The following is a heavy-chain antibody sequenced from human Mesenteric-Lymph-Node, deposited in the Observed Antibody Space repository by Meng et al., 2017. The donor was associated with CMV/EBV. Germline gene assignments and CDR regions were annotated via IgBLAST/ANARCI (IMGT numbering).Heavy chain of an antibody. J-gene: IGHJ4*02. Sequence: CAISGDSFSSHSAAWNWIRQSPSRGLEWLGRTYYRSKWYNDYAVSVKSRITINPDTSKNQFSLQLNSVTPEDTAVYYCAKNVDTAMVNWGQGTLVTVSS. CDR1: GDSFSSHSAA. D-gene: IGHD5-18*01. CDR3: AKNVDTAMVN. V-gene: IGHV6-1*01. CDR2: TYYRSKWYN.